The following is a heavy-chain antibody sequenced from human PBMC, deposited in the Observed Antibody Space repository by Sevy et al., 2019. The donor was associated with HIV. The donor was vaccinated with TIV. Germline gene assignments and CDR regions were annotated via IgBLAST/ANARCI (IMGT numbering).Heavy chain of an antibody. D-gene: IGHD1-26*01. J-gene: IGHJ6*03. CDR3: AKNPAVGSYDYTDV. CDR2: VSGTGAST. Sequence: GGSLRLSCAASGFMFGSYAMSWVRQAPGKGLEWVSSVSGTGASTYYADSVKGRFTISRDNSKNTLYLQMSSLRVEDTAVYYCAKNPAVGSYDYTDVWGKGTTVTVSS. V-gene: IGHV3-23*01. CDR1: GFMFGSYA.